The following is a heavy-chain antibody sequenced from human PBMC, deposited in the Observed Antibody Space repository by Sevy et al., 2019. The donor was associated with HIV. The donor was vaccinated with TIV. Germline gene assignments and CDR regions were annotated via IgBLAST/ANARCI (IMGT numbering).Heavy chain of an antibody. D-gene: IGHD1-1*01. CDR2: TYYRSKWWN. CDR3: ARDGGANWDGRPSGTVFDY. V-gene: IGHV6-1*01. Sequence: SQTLSLTCAISGDGVSSRGTVWNWIRQSPSRGLEWLGSTYYRSKWWNNYALSVKSRISINPDTSKNHDSLHLNSVTPDDTAEYYCARDGGANWDGRPSGTVFDYWGQGTLVTVSS. J-gene: IGHJ4*02. CDR1: GDGVSSRGTV.